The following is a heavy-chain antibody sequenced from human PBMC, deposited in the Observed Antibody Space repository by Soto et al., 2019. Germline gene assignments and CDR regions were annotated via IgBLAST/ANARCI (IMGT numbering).Heavy chain of an antibody. D-gene: IGHD2-8*01. CDR1: GGSVSSGGYY. V-gene: IGHV4-31*03. CDR3: ARRALPQCINGVCYKDGFWDY. J-gene: IGHJ4*02. Sequence: KASETLSLTCTVSGGSVSSGGYYWSWIRQHPGTGLEWIGYIYYSGTTYFNPSLKSRASISLDTSKNEFSLKLTSVTAADTAVYYCARRALPQCINGVCYKDGFWDYWGQGALVTSPQ. CDR2: IYYSGTT.